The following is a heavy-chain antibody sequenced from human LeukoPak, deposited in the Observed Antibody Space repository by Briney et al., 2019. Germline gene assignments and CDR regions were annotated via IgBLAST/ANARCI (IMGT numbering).Heavy chain of an antibody. D-gene: IGHD6-13*01. Sequence: GGSLRLSRAASGFTFSSYGMHWVRQAPGKGLEWVAVIWYDGSNKYYADSVKGRFTISRDNSKNTLYLQMNSLRAEDTAVYYCARDSGQLYYYGMDVWGQGTTVTVSS. J-gene: IGHJ6*02. V-gene: IGHV3-33*01. CDR2: IWYDGSNK. CDR3: ARDSGQLYYYGMDV. CDR1: GFTFSSYG.